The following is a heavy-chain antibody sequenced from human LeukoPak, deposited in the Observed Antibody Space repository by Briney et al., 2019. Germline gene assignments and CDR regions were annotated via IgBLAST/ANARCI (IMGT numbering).Heavy chain of an antibody. D-gene: IGHD1-26*01. J-gene: IGHJ5*02. V-gene: IGHV4-34*01. CDR3: ARGQGATVPQVGKNWFDP. CDR1: VDSFSNYY. CDR2: VNESGGT. Sequence: SETLSLTCAVYVDSFSNYYWNWIRQTPGKGLEWIGEVNESGGTNINPSLRSRVILSVDTSKNQFSLRLISMTAADTAIYYCARGQGATVPQVGKNWFDPWGQGTWVIVSS.